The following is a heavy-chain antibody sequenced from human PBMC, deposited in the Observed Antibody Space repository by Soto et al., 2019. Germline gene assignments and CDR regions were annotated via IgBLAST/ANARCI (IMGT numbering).Heavy chain of an antibody. D-gene: IGHD4-17*01. Sequence: DVQLVESGGGLVQPGGSLRLSCAASGFTSGFAFTNYWMHWVRQAPGKGLVWVSRINIDGSITDYADSVKGRFTISRDTPKNTCHRQTNSLRAEDTAVYFGVTSLARLRGWGQGTRVTV. J-gene: IGHJ4*02. CDR1: GFAFTNYW. CDR3: VTSLARLRG. V-gene: IGHV3-74*01. CDR2: INIDGSIT.